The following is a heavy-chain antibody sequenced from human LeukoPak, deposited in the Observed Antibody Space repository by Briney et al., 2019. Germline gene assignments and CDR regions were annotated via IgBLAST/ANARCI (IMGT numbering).Heavy chain of an antibody. CDR1: GYTFTGYY. CDR3: ARGSYLDY. J-gene: IGHJ4*02. Sequence: ASVKVSCKASGYTFTGYYMHWVRRAPGQGLEWMGWISAYNGHTNYAQKLQGRVTMATDTSTSTGYMELKSLRSDDTAVYYCARGSYLDYWGQGTLVTVSS. D-gene: IGHD3-10*01. CDR2: ISAYNGHT. V-gene: IGHV1-18*04.